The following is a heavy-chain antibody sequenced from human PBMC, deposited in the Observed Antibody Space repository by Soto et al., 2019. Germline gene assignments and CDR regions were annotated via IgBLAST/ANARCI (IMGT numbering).Heavy chain of an antibody. V-gene: IGHV4-39*01. CDR3: ASHRTFWPFAS. J-gene: IGHJ5*01. CDR1: GGSISTRDSISTRSFY. Sequence: SETLYLTCTVSGGSISTRDSISTRSFYWGWMRQPPGKGLQWIASISYSDGSFYNSSLKSRLTISVDTSKNQFSLSLRSVTAADMAVYCCASHRTFWPFASWGQGTVVT. D-gene: IGHD2-8*01. CDR2: ISYSDGS.